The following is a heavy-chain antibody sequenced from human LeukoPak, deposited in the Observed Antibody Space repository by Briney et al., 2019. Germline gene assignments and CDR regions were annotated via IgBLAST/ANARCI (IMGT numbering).Heavy chain of an antibody. Sequence: PGRSLRLSCAASGFTFSSYGMHWVRQAPGKGLEWVAVISYDGSNKYYADSVKGRFTISRDNSQNTLYLQMNSLRAEDTAVYYCARVSPRYSGSPGWLDYWGQGTLVTVSS. D-gene: IGHD1-26*01. CDR3: ARVSPRYSGSPGWLDY. J-gene: IGHJ4*02. V-gene: IGHV3-30*03. CDR2: ISYDGSNK. CDR1: GFTFSSYG.